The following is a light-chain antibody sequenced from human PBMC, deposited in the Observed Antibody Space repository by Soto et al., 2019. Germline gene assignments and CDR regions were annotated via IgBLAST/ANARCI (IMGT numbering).Light chain of an antibody. CDR2: RAS. V-gene: IGKV1-5*03. CDR3: QQYTTYSGT. J-gene: IGKJ3*01. Sequence: GDRVTITCRASQSISTWLAWYQQKPGTAPKLLIYRASTLESGVPSRFSGSGSGTEFTLTINSLQPDDFATYYCQQYTTYSGTFGPGTKVDIK. CDR1: QSISTW.